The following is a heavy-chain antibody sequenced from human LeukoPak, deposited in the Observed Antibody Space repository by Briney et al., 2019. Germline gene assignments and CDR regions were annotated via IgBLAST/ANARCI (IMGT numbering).Heavy chain of an antibody. J-gene: IGHJ3*02. CDR1: GGSISSTIYY. CDR2: IYYSGST. D-gene: IGHD2-15*01. Sequence: SETLSLTCTVSGGSISSTIYYWGWIRQPPGKGLEWIGYIYYSGSTNYNPTLKSRVTISVDTSKNQFSLKLSSVTAADTAVYYCARRSGWSNDAFDIWGQGTMVTVSS. V-gene: IGHV4-61*05. CDR3: ARRSGWSNDAFDI.